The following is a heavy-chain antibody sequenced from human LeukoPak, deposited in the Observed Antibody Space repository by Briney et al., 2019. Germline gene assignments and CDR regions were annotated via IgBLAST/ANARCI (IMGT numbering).Heavy chain of an antibody. CDR1: GFTFSSYA. J-gene: IGHJ5*02. V-gene: IGHV3-30*04. D-gene: IGHD2-8*01. CDR3: ARVGSLYAFDLDP. Sequence: GGSLRLSCAASGFTFSSYAMHWVRQAPGKGLEWVAVISYDGSNKYYADSVKGRFTISRDNSKNTLYLQMNSLRAEDTAVYYCARVGSLYAFDLDPWGQGTLVTVSS. CDR2: ISYDGSNK.